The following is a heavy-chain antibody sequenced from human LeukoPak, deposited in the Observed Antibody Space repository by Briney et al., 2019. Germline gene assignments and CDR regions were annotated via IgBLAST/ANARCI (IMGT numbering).Heavy chain of an antibody. J-gene: IGHJ4*02. D-gene: IGHD3-10*01. V-gene: IGHV3-7*01. Sequence: PGGSLRLSCAASGFTFNNYAMHWVRQAPGKGLEWVANIKQDGSEKYYVDSVKGRFTISRDNAKNSLYLQMNSLRAEDTAVYYCASITMVRGAFDYWGQGTLVTVSS. CDR2: IKQDGSEK. CDR1: GFTFNNYA. CDR3: ASITMVRGAFDY.